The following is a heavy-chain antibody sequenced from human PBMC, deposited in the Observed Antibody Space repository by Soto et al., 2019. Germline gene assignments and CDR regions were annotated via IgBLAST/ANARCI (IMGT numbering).Heavy chain of an antibody. J-gene: IGHJ2*01. D-gene: IGHD3-9*01. CDR3: ARDFDVNTALDYWYFDL. CDR1: GGSTSGKY. V-gene: IGHV4-4*07. CDR2: IYSSGRT. Sequence: QVHLQESGPGVVKASETLSLTCSLSGGSTSGKYWSWIRQSAGKGLEWIGRIYSSGRTHYNPSLGSRVSMSVVQISFSLMLTDVTAADTAIYYCARDFDVNTALDYWYFDLWGRGTQVSVSS.